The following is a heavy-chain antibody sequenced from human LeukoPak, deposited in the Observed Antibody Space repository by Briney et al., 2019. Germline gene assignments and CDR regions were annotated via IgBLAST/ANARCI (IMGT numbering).Heavy chain of an antibody. V-gene: IGHV3-9*01. CDR3: ARDSGSYSLDY. D-gene: IGHD1-26*01. CDR2: ISWNSGSI. J-gene: IGHJ4*02. Sequence: GGSLRLSCAASGFNFVDYAMHWVRQVPGKGLEWVSGISWNSGSIVYADSVKGRFTISRDNSKNTLYLQMNSLRAEDTAVYYCARDSGSYSLDYWGQGTLVTVSS. CDR1: GFNFVDYA.